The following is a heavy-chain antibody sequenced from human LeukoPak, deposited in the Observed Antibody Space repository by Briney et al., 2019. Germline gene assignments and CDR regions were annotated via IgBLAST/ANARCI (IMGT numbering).Heavy chain of an antibody. Sequence: GGSLRLSCAASGFTFSGYALSWVRQAPGKGLEWVSAIRSTGIDTYYADSVKGRFTISRDNSKNTLYLEMNSLSAGDTAVYYCAKAAAYSTGWRCDCWGQGTLVTVSS. CDR1: GFTFSGYA. V-gene: IGHV3-23*01. CDR3: AKAAAYSTGWRCDC. D-gene: IGHD6-19*01. CDR2: IRSTGIDT. J-gene: IGHJ4*02.